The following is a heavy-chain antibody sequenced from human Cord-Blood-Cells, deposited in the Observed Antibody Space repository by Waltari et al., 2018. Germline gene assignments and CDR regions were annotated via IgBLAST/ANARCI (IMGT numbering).Heavy chain of an antibody. D-gene: IGHD1-26*01. V-gene: IGHV6-1*01. CDR3: AIGLEELLDAFDI. CDR1: GESVSSHHAA. CDR2: TYYRSKWYN. Sequence: QVQLQQSGPGLVKPSQTLSLTCPISGESVSSHHAACNWIRQFPSRGLEWLGRTYYRSKWYNDYAVSVKSRITINPDTSKNQFSLQLNSVTPEDTAVYYCAIGLEELLDAFDIWGQGTMVTVSS. J-gene: IGHJ3*02.